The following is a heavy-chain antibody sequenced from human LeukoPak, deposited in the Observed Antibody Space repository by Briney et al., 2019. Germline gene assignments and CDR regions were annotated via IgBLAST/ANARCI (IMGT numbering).Heavy chain of an antibody. CDR3: ARTTYYYDSSGYYYS. D-gene: IGHD3-22*01. J-gene: IGHJ4*02. V-gene: IGHV3-21*01. Sequence: GGSLRLSCAASGFTFSSYSMNWVRQAPGKGLEWVSSISSSSSYIYYADSVKGRFTISRDNAKNSLYLQMNNLRAEDTAVYYCARTTYYYDSSGYYYSWGQGTLVTVSS. CDR2: ISSSSSYI. CDR1: GFTFSSYS.